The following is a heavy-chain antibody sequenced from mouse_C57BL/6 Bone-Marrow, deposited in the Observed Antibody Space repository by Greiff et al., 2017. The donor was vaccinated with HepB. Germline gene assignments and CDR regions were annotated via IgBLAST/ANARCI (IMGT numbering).Heavy chain of an antibody. J-gene: IGHJ1*03. CDR1: GYTFTSYW. CDR3: AVLYWYFDV. CDR2: IDPSDSET. Sequence: QVQLQQPGAELVRPGSSVKLSCKASGYTFTSYWMHWVKQRPIQGLEWIGNIDPSDSETNYNQKFKDKATLTVDKSSSTAYMQLSSLTSEVSSVYYCAVLYWYFDVWGTGTTVTVSS. V-gene: IGHV1-52*01.